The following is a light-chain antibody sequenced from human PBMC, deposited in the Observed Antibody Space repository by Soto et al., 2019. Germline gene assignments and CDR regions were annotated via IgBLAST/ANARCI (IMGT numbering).Light chain of an antibody. Sequence: DIPMTQSPTSLAASVGDRVTITCQASQDLTNYLNWYQQKPGEAPKLLIYDTTTLEEGVPTRFSGGGSGTQFTFTINGLQPEDAAIYFCQQYVNLPYTFGQGTKLEFK. V-gene: IGKV1-33*01. CDR2: DTT. CDR1: QDLTNY. J-gene: IGKJ2*01. CDR3: QQYVNLPYT.